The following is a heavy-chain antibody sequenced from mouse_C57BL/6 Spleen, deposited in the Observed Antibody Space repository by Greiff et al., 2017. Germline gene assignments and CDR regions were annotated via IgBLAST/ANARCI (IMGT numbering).Heavy chain of an antibody. D-gene: IGHD3-3*01. J-gene: IGHJ3*01. CDR1: GYTFTDYE. Sequence: VQLQQSGAELVRPGASVTLSCKASGYTFTDYEMHWVKQTPVHGLEWIGAIDPETGGTAYKQKFKGKAILTADKPSSTAYMELRSLTSEDSAVYYCTREGWSWFAYWGQGTLVTVSA. CDR3: TREGWSWFAY. CDR2: IDPETGGT. V-gene: IGHV1-15*01.